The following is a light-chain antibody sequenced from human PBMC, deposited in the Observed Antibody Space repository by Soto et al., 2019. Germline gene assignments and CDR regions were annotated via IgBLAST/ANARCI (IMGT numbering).Light chain of an antibody. Sequence: QSALTQPASVSGSPGQSITISCTGTSSDVGGYNYVSWYQQHPGKAPKLMIYDVSNRPSGVSNRFSGSKSGNTASLTISGLQAEDEADYYCCSYTSSSTPFGGGTKVTVL. CDR1: SSDVGGYNY. J-gene: IGLJ2*01. CDR2: DVS. V-gene: IGLV2-14*01. CDR3: CSYTSSSTP.